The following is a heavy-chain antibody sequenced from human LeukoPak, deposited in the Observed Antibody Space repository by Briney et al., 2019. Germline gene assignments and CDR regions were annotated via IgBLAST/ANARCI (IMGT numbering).Heavy chain of an antibody. CDR2: ISGSGGST. Sequence: GGSLRLSCAASGFTFSSYSMNWVRQAPGKGLEWVSAISGSGGSTYYADSVKGRFTISRDNSKNTLYLQMNSLRAEDTAVYYCAGCTATVTTTSHYFDYWGQGTLVTVSS. D-gene: IGHD4-17*01. CDR3: AGCTATVTTTSHYFDY. V-gene: IGHV3-23*01. J-gene: IGHJ4*02. CDR1: GFTFSSYS.